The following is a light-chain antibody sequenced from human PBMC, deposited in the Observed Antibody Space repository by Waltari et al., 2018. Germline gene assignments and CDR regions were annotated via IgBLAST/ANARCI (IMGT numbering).Light chain of an antibody. CDR1: QSVSSNY. CDR2: GSS. V-gene: IGKV3-20*01. CDR3: QQYGRSWNT. Sequence: ELALTQSPGTLSLSPGERATLSCRTCQSVSSNYLAWYQQRPGQAPRLLIHGSSSRATGIPDRFSGSGSGTDFTLTISRLEPEDFAVYYCQQYGRSWNTFGQGTKLEIK. J-gene: IGKJ2*01.